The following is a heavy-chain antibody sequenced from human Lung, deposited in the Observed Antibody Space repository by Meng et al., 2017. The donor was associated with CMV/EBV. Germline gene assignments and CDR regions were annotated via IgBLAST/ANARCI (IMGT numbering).Heavy chain of an antibody. J-gene: IGHJ6*02. D-gene: IGHD3-16*01. CDR1: GFNFDDYS. Sequence: GGSLRLSCAASGFNFDDYSMHWVRQAPGKGLEWVSGISWNSGNVGYGDSVKGRFTISRDNGKNSLYLQMNSLRAEDTALYYCTRVGRAMDFWGQGTRVTVSS. V-gene: IGHV3-9*01. CDR3: TRVGRAMDF. CDR2: ISWNSGNV.